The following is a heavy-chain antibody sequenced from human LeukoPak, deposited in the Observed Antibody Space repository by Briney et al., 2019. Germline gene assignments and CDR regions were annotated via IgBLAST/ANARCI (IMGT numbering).Heavy chain of an antibody. Sequence: GASVKVSCKASGYTFTGYYMHWVRQAPGQGLEWMGWINPNSGGTNYAQKFQGRVTMTRDTSISTAYMELSRLRSDDTAVYYCARATHDPWVVPFYCSGGSCSGGMDVWGKGTTVTVSS. CDR2: INPNSGGT. V-gene: IGHV1-2*02. J-gene: IGHJ6*04. D-gene: IGHD2-15*01. CDR1: GYTFTGYY. CDR3: ARATHDPWVVPFYCSGGSCSGGMDV.